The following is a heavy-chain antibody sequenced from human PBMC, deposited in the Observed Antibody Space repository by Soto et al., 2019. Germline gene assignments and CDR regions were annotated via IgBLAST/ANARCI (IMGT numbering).Heavy chain of an antibody. J-gene: IGHJ4*02. CDR1: GGSFSGYY. CDR2: INHSGST. CDR3: ARAGYSSTWYLPFDS. V-gene: IGHV4-34*01. D-gene: IGHD6-13*01. Sequence: QVQLQQWGAGLLKPSETLSLTCAVYGGSFSGYYWSWIRQPPGKGLEWIGEINHSGSTNYNPSLKSRVTISVDTSKNQFSLKLGSVTAADTAVYYCARAGYSSTWYLPFDSWGQGTLVTVS.